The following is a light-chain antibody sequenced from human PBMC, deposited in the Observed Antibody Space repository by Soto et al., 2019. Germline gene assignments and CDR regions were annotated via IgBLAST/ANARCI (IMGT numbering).Light chain of an antibody. CDR2: AAS. CDR3: QQYYSYPA. Sequence: AIRMTQSPSSLSASTGDRVPITCRASQGISSYLAWYQQKPGKAPKLLIYAASTLQSGVPSRFSGSGSGTDFTLTISCLQSEDFATYYCQQYYSYPAFGGGTKVDIK. CDR1: QGISSY. J-gene: IGKJ4*01. V-gene: IGKV1-8*01.